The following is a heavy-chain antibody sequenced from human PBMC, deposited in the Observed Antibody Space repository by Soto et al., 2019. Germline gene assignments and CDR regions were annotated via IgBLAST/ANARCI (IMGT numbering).Heavy chain of an antibody. Sequence: SETLSLTCTVSGDSVTSVSDYWSWIRQPPGKGLEWIGYIYYSGSADYNPSLGSRVTISIDTSKNQFSLKLTSVTAADTAVYYCARGVVFGYYYYHMDLWGQGTTVTVSS. D-gene: IGHD3-10*01. V-gene: IGHV4-61*01. J-gene: IGHJ6*02. CDR1: GDSVTSVSDY. CDR2: IYYSGSA. CDR3: ARGVVFGYYYYHMDL.